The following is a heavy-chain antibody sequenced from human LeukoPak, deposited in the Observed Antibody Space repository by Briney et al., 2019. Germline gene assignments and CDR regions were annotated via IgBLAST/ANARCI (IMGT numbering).Heavy chain of an antibody. V-gene: IGHV3-21*01. CDR1: GFTFSSYS. CDR3: AREGGTTGTTSFDY. J-gene: IGHJ4*02. Sequence: GGSLRLSCAASGFTFSSYSMNWVRQAPGKGLEWVSSISSSSSYIYYADSVKGRFTISRDNAKNSLYLQMNSLRAEDTAVYYCAREGGTTGTTSFDYWGQGTLVTVSS. CDR2: ISSSSSYI. D-gene: IGHD1-1*01.